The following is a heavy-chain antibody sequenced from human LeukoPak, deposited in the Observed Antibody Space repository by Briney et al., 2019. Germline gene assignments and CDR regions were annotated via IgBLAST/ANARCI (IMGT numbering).Heavy chain of an antibody. CDR2: IYHSGST. D-gene: IGHD3-22*01. Sequence: SETLSLTCTVSGGSISSGGYYWSWIRQPPGKGLEWIGYIYHSGSTYYNPSLKSRVTISVDTSKNQFSLKLSSVTAADTAVYYCARVESSGYYAGDYWGQGTLVTVSS. CDR1: GGSISSGGYY. V-gene: IGHV4-30-2*01. CDR3: ARVESSGYYAGDY. J-gene: IGHJ4*02.